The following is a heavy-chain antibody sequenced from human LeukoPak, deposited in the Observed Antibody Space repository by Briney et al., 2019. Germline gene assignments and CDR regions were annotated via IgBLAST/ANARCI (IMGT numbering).Heavy chain of an antibody. J-gene: IGHJ3*02. V-gene: IGHV3-9*03. CDR3: VKDSDSSGYDGFDI. D-gene: IGHD3-22*01. CDR2: ISWSSGTI. CDR1: GFTFSSYS. Sequence: GGSLRLSCAASGFTFSSYSMNWVRQAPGKGLEWVSGISWSSGTIGYADAVKGRFTISRDNAKNSLYLQMNSLRTEDMALYYCVKDSDSSGYDGFDIWGQGTMVTVSP.